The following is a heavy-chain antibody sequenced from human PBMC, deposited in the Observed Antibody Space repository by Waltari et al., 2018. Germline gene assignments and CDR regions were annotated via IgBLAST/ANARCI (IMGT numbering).Heavy chain of an antibody. J-gene: IGHJ3*02. D-gene: IGHD2-2*01. CDR2: INHSGSA. CDR1: GGSFSGYY. CDR3: ARGEGYCSITSCYLAAFDI. V-gene: IGHV4-34*01. Sequence: QVQLQQWGAGLLKPSETLSLTCAVYGGSFSGYYWSWIRQPPGMGREWIGEINHSGSANYTTSLKMRVTIAVESSNSQCSLKRCSVTAADMAVYSCARGEGYCSITSCYLAAFDIWGQGTMVTVSS.